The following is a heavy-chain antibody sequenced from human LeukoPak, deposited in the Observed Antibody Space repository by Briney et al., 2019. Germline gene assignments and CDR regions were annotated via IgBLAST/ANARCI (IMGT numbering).Heavy chain of an antibody. CDR3: ARGRDGWYFDL. CDR1: GGTFISYA. Sequence: ASVQVSFKASGGTFISYAISWVRPAPGQGLAWMGGIIPIFGTANYAQKFQGRVTITTDESTSTAYMELSSLRSEDTAVYYCARGRDGWYFDLWGRGTLVTVSS. CDR2: IIPIFGTA. J-gene: IGHJ2*01. V-gene: IGHV1-69*05.